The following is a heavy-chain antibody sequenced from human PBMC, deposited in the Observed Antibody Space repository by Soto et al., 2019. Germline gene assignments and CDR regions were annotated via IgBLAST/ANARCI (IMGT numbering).Heavy chain of an antibody. CDR1: GFTFGDYA. D-gene: IGHD1-7*01. V-gene: IGHV3-49*03. CDR2: IRSKAYGGTT. CDR3: TRGFLELRGYYYYYMDV. J-gene: IGHJ6*03. Sequence: GGSLRLSCTASGFTFGDYAMSWFRQAPGKGLEWVGFIRSKAYGGTTEYAASVKGRFTISRDDSKSIAYLQMNSLKTEDTAVYYCTRGFLELRGYYYYYMDVWGKGTTVTVSS.